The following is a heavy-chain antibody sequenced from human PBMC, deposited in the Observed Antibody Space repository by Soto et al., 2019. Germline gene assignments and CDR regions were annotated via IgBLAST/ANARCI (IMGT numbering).Heavy chain of an antibody. D-gene: IGHD3-3*01. V-gene: IGHV4-34*02. CDR1: GGSVNGYY. J-gene: IGHJ5*02. CDR3: ATRITVFGLLIPPFDP. Sequence: QVHLQQWGAGLLKPSETLSLTCAVYGGSVNGYYWNWSRQPPGKGLEWIGEIKHTGGTHYNPSLKSRVTMSVDTSKYQFSLRLSSVTAADTAIYYCATRITVFGLLIPPFDPWGQGTQVTVSS. CDR2: IKHTGGT.